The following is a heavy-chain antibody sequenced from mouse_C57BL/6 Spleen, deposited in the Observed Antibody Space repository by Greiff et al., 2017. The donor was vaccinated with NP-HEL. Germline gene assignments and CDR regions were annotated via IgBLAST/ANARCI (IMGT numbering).Heavy chain of an antibody. CDR2: INPNNGGT. CDR3: APTGAWFAY. CDR1: GYTFTDYY. Sequence: EVQLQQSGPELVKPGASVKISCKASGYTFTDYYMNWVKQSHGKSLEWIGDINPNNGGTSYNQKFKGKATLTVDKSSSTAYMELRSLTSEDSAVYYCAPTGAWFAYWGQGTLVTVSA. J-gene: IGHJ3*01. D-gene: IGHD4-1*02. V-gene: IGHV1-26*01.